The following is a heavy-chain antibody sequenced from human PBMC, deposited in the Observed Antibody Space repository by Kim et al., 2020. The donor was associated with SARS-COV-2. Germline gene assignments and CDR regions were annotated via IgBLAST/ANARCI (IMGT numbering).Heavy chain of an antibody. V-gene: IGHV1-58*02. J-gene: IGHJ6*02. CDR3: AADREHRTIFGVVPYYYGMDV. CDR2: IVVGSGNT. Sequence: SVKVSCKASGFTFTSSAMQWVRQARGQRLEWIGWIVVGSGNTNYAQKFQERVTITRDMSTSTAYMELSSLRSEDTAVYYCAADREHRTIFGVVPYYYGMDVWGQGTTVTVSS. D-gene: IGHD3-3*01. CDR1: GFTFTSSA.